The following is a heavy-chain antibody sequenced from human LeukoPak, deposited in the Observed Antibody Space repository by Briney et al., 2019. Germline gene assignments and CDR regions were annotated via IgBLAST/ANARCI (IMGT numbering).Heavy chain of an antibody. J-gene: IGHJ4*02. CDR1: GYTFTSYA. V-gene: IGHV7-4-1*02. Sequence: ASVKVSCKASGYTFTSYAMNWVRQAPGQGLEWMGWINTNTGNPTYAQGFTGRFVFSLDTSVSTAYLQISSLKAEDTAVYYCATTSKDILTGYLYYFDYWGQGTLVTVSS. D-gene: IGHD3-9*01. CDR2: INTNTGNP. CDR3: ATTSKDILTGYLYYFDY.